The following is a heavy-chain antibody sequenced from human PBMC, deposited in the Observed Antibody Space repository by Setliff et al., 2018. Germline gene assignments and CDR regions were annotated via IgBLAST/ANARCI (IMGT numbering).Heavy chain of an antibody. CDR1: GGAISNYY. V-gene: IGHV4-4*08. J-gene: IGHJ5*01. CDR2: IYSSGST. Sequence: SETLSLTCTVSGGAISNYYWSWIRQPPGKGLEWIGYIYSSGSTNYNPSLKSRVAISLDTSKNQFSLKLNSVTAADTAVYYCAGRDYSGGDSWGHGTLVTVSS. D-gene: IGHD4-4*01. CDR3: AGRDYSGGDS.